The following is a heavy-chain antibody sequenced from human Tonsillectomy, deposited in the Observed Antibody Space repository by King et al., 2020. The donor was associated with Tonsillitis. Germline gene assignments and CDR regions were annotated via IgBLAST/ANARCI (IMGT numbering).Heavy chain of an antibody. CDR2: ISSSSSYT. J-gene: IGHJ4*02. D-gene: IGHD4-23*01. Sequence: VQLVESGGGLVKPGGSLRLSCAASGFTFSDYDMSWIRQAPGKGLEWVSYISSSSSYTNYADSVKGRFTISRDNAKNSLYLQMSSLRAEETAGYYGARECLGGQGGNFDYWGQGTLVTVSS. CDR3: ARECLGGQGGNFDY. V-gene: IGHV3-11*06. CDR1: GFTFSDYD.